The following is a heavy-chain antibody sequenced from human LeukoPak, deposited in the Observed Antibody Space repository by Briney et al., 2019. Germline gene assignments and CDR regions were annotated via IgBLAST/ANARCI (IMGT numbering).Heavy chain of an antibody. CDR1: GYTFTGYY. D-gene: IGHD3-10*01. J-gene: IGHJ4*02. V-gene: IGHV1-2*02. Sequence: GASVKVSCKASGYTFTGYYMHWVRQAPGQGLEWMGWINPNSGGTNYAQKFQGRVTMTRDTSISTAYMELSRLRSDDTAVYYCARGALVRGVITPWWYWGQGTLVTVSS. CDR3: ARGALVRGVITPWWY. CDR2: INPNSGGT.